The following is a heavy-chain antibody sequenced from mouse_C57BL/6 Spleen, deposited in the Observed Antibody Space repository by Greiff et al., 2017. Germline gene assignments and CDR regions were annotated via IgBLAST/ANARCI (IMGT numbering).Heavy chain of an antibody. J-gene: IGHJ1*03. CDR1: GFNIKDDY. D-gene: IGHD1-1*01. V-gene: IGHV14-4*01. CDR2: IDPENGDT. Sequence: EVQLQQSGAELVRPGASVKLSCTASGFNIKDDYMHWVKQRPEQGLEWIGWIDPENGDTEYASKFQGKATITADTSSNTAYLQRSSLTSEDTAVYYCTTFVTTVVAPGYWYFDVWGTGTTVTVSS. CDR3: TTFVTTVVAPGYWYFDV.